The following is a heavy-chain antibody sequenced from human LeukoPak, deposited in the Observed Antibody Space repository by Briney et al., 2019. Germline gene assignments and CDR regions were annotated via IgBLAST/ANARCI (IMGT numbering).Heavy chain of an antibody. CDR2: ISGSGGST. CDR3: AKLGRGPESAFDI. D-gene: IGHD5-12*01. Sequence: PGGSLRLSCAASGFTFSSYAMRWVRQAPGKGLEWVSAISGSGGSTYYADSVKGRFTISRDNSKNTLYLQMNSLRAEDTAVYYCAKLGRGPESAFDIWGQGTMVTVSS. V-gene: IGHV3-23*01. J-gene: IGHJ3*02. CDR1: GFTFSSYA.